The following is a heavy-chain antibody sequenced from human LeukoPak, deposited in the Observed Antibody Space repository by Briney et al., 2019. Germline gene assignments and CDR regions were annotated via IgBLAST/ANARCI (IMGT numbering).Heavy chain of an antibody. CDR2: IYHSGST. D-gene: IGHD6-19*01. CDR3: ARGGSGWYYYGMDV. Sequence: SETLSLTCTVSGGSISSGGYYWSWIRQPPGKGLEWIGYIYHSGSTYYNPSLKSRVTISVDKSKNQFSLKLSSVTAADTAVYYCARGGSGWYYYGMDVWGQGTTVTVSS. J-gene: IGHJ6*02. CDR1: GGSISSGGYY. V-gene: IGHV4-30-2*01.